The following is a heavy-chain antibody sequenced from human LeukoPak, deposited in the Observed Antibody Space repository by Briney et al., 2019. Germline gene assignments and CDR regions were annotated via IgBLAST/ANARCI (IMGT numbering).Heavy chain of an antibody. CDR2: ISYDGSNK. CDR3: ARAPTPMTTVTTLGY. Sequence: GGSLRLSCVASGFTFANYGMHWVRQAPGKGLEWVAVISYDGSNKYYADSVKGRFTISRDNSKNTLYLQMNSLRPEDTAVYYCARAPTPMTTVTTLGYWGQGTLVTVSS. CDR1: GFTFANYG. D-gene: IGHD4-17*01. V-gene: IGHV3-30*03. J-gene: IGHJ4*02.